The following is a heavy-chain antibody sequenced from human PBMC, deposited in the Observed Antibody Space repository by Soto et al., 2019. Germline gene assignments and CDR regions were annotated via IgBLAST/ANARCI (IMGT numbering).Heavy chain of an antibody. V-gene: IGHV1-69*13. CDR2: IIPIFGTA. CDR1: GGTFSSYA. CDR3: ARARTAGDTYYYYGMDV. Sequence: SVKVSCKASGGTFSSYAISWVRQAPGQGLEWMGGIIPIFGTANYAQKFQGRVTITADESTSTAYMELSSLRSEDTAVYYCARARTAGDTYYYYGMDVWGQGTTVTVSS. J-gene: IGHJ6*02. D-gene: IGHD6-13*01.